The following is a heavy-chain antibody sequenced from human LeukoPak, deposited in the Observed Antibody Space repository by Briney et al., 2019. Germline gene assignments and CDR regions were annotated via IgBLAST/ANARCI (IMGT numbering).Heavy chain of an antibody. Sequence: PSETLSLTCTVSGGSISSSSYYWGWIRQPPGKGLEWIGSIYYSGSTYYNPSPKSRVTISVDTSKNQFSLKLSSVAAADTAVYYCASGGRYCSSTSCYYFDYWGQGTLVTVSS. CDR3: ASGGRYCSSTSCYYFDY. D-gene: IGHD2-2*01. V-gene: IGHV4-39*01. J-gene: IGHJ4*02. CDR2: IYYSGST. CDR1: GGSISSSSYY.